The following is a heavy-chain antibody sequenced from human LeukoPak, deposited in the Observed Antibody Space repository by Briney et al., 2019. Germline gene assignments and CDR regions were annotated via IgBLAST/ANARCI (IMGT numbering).Heavy chain of an antibody. CDR1: GGSISSYY. CDR3: ATTQGASGGYWPSYYYYMDV. J-gene: IGHJ6*03. D-gene: IGHD1-26*01. Sequence: PSETLSLTCTVSGGSISSYYWSWIRQPPGKGLEWIGYIYYSGSTNYNPSLKSRVTISVDTSKNQFSLKLSSVTAADTAVYYCATTQGASGGYWPSYYYYMDVWGKGTTVTVSS. V-gene: IGHV4-59*01. CDR2: IYYSGST.